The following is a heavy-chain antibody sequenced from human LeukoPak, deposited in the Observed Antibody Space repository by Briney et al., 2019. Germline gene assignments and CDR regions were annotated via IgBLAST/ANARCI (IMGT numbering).Heavy chain of an antibody. CDR2: ISGSGDNT. D-gene: IGHD3-22*01. CDR3: ATIVVVSSSLEDY. V-gene: IGHV3-23*01. J-gene: IGHJ4*02. Sequence: PGGSLRLSCAASGFTFSSYAMSWVRQAPGKGLEWVSAISGSGDNTYYADSVRGRFTISRDNSKNKLYLQMNSLRAGDTAVYYCATIVVVSSSLEDYWGQGTLVTVSS. CDR1: GFTFSSYA.